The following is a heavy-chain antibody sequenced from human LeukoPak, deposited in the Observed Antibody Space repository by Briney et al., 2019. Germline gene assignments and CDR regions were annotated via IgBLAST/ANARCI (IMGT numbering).Heavy chain of an antibody. Sequence: ASVKVSFKASGYTFTSYDINWVRQATGQGLELIGWMNPNRGNTGYAQKFQGRVTITRNTSISTAYMELSSLRSEDTAVYYCARDTRGYSYGYRYWGQGTLVTVSS. CDR1: GYTFTSYD. D-gene: IGHD5-18*01. CDR3: ARDTRGYSYGYRY. J-gene: IGHJ4*02. CDR2: MNPNRGNT. V-gene: IGHV1-8*03.